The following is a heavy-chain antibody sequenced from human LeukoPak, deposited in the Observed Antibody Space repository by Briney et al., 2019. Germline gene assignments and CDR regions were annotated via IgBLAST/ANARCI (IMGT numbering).Heavy chain of an antibody. CDR3: ARVSVYYDSSGYYHY. D-gene: IGHD3-22*01. Sequence: ASVKVSCKASGGTFSSYAISWVRQAPGQGLEWMGWISAYNGNTNYAQKLQGRVTMTTDTSTSTAYMELRSLRSDDTAVYYCARVSVYYDSSGYYHYWGQGTLVTVSS. CDR1: GGTFSSYA. J-gene: IGHJ4*02. V-gene: IGHV1-18*01. CDR2: ISAYNGNT.